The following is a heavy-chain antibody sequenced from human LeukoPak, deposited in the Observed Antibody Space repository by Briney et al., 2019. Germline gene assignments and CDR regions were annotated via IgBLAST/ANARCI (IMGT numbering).Heavy chain of an antibody. CDR2: IYYSGST. J-gene: IGHJ6*03. V-gene: IGHV4-59*01. CDR3: ARVGYCSSTSCYTGYYYMDV. CDR1: GGSISSYY. Sequence: PSETLSLTCTVSGGSISSYYWSWIRQPPGKGLEWMGCIYYSGSTNYNPSLKSRVTISVDTSKNQFSLKLSSVTAADTAVYYCARVGYCSSTSCYTGYYYMDVWGKGTTVTVSS. D-gene: IGHD2-2*02.